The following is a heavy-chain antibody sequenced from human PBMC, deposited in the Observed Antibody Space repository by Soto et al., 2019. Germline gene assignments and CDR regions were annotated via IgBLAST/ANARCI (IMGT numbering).Heavy chain of an antibody. CDR1: GGTFSSYA. Sequence: QVQLVQSGAEVKKPGSSVKVSCKASGGTFSSYAISWVRQAPGQGLEWMGGIIPNFGTANYAQKFQGRVTITADESTSTAYMELSSLRSEDTAVYYCARGRLGIVVVPAAIVRAFDPWGQGTLVTVSS. V-gene: IGHV1-69*01. CDR3: ARGRLGIVVVPAAIVRAFDP. CDR2: IIPNFGTA. D-gene: IGHD2-2*01. J-gene: IGHJ5*02.